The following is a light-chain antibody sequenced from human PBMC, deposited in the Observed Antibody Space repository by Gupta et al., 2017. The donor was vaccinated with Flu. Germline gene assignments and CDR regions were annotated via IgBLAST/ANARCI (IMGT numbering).Light chain of an antibody. CDR1: HSDVGGYQF. CDR3: SSYTDANTWV. V-gene: IGLV2-14*01. Sequence: QSALTQPASVSGSPGQSITISCSGTHSDVGGYQFVTWYQHHPGRAPKLLIYEVTKRPSEISARFSGSKPGNTASLTISGLQPEDEADYFCSSYTDANTWVFGAGSRVTVL. J-gene: IGLJ1*01. CDR2: EVT.